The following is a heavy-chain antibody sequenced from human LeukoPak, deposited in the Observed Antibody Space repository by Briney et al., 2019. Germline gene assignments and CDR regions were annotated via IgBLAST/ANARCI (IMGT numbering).Heavy chain of an antibody. Sequence: ASVNVSCKASGYTFTSYYMHWVRQAPGQGLEWMGLINPSGGSTSYAQKFQGRVTMTRDTSTSTVYMELSSLRSEDTAVYYCARGDDILTGSLSPQNDYWGQGTLVTVSS. D-gene: IGHD3-9*01. CDR2: INPSGGST. J-gene: IGHJ4*02. V-gene: IGHV1-46*01. CDR1: GYTFTSYY. CDR3: ARGDDILTGSLSPQNDY.